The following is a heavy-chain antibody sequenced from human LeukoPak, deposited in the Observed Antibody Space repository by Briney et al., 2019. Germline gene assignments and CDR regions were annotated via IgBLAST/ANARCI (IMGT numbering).Heavy chain of an antibody. D-gene: IGHD6-13*01. V-gene: IGHV3-30*04. Sequence: PGGSLRLSCAASGFTFSSYAMHWVRQAPGKGLEWVALIPYDGSNKYYADSVKGRFTVSRDNSKNTLYLQMNSLRAEDTAVYYCVRGAYSSGWLNFDYWGQGTLVTVSS. CDR1: GFTFSSYA. CDR3: VRGAYSSGWLNFDY. CDR2: IPYDGSNK. J-gene: IGHJ4*02.